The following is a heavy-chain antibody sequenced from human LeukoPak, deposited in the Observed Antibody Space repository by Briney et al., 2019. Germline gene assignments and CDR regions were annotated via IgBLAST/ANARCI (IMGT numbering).Heavy chain of an antibody. CDR2: IYYSGST. V-gene: IGHV4-59*08. D-gene: IGHD5-12*01. CDR1: GGSISSYY. J-gene: IGHJ4*02. CDR3: ARFHSGYDFVDY. Sequence: SETLSLTCTVSGGSISSYYWSWIRQPPGKGLEWIGYIYYSGSTNYNPSLKSRVTISVDTSKNQFSLKLSSVTAADTAVYYCARFHSGYDFVDYWGQGTLVTVSS.